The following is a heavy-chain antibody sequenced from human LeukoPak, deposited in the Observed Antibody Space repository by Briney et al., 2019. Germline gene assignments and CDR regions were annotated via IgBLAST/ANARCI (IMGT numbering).Heavy chain of an antibody. V-gene: IGHV1-69*13. D-gene: IGHD6-19*01. CDR3: AEARYSSGWYPGAYYYYYYMDV. CDR2: IIPIFGTA. Sequence: ASVKVSCKASGGTFSSYAISWVRQAPGQGLEWMGGIIPIFGTANYAQKFQGRVTITADESTSTAYMELSSLRSEDTAVYYCAEARYSSGWYPGAYYYYYYMDVWGKGTTVTISS. CDR1: GGTFSSYA. J-gene: IGHJ6*03.